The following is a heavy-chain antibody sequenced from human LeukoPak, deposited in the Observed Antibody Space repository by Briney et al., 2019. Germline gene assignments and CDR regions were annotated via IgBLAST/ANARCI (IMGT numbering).Heavy chain of an antibody. V-gene: IGHV4-4*07. CDR1: GGSISSYY. Sequence: SETLSLTCTVSGGSISSYYWSWIRQPAGKGLEWIGRIYTGGSTNYNPSLKSRVTMSVDTSKNQFSLKLSSVTAADTAVYYCARGTRRRYYYGSGSYSDAFDIWGQGTMVTVSS. D-gene: IGHD3-10*01. J-gene: IGHJ3*02. CDR2: IYTGGST. CDR3: ARGTRRRYYYGSGSYSDAFDI.